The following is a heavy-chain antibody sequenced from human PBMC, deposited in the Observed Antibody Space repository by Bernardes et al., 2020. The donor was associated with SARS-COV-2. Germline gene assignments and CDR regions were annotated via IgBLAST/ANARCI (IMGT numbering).Heavy chain of an antibody. V-gene: IGHV3-23*01. CDR2: LSSATVHI. CDR1: GFAFSDYS. J-gene: IGHJ4*02. CDR3: TRGDKFITRHFDY. Sequence: GGSLRLSCAASGFAFSDYSMAWVRQAPGKGPEWVSILSSATVHIYSADSVKGRFTISRDNSKNTLFLQMNSLRADDTARYYCTRGDKFITRHFDYWGQGTPVTVSS. D-gene: IGHD3-10*01.